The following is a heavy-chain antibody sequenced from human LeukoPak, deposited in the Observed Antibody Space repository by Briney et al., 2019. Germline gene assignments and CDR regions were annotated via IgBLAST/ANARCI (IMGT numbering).Heavy chain of an antibody. V-gene: IGHV4-59*08. CDR3: ATAGYYGSGSYYLLDY. CDR1: VGSISSYY. CDR2: IYYSGST. Sequence: PSETLSLTCTVSVGSISSYYWSLIRQPPGKGLEWIEYIYYSGSTNYNPSLKSRVTISVDTSKNQFSLKLSSVTAADTAVYYCATAGYYGSGSYYLLDYWGQGTLVTVSS. D-gene: IGHD3-10*01. J-gene: IGHJ4*02.